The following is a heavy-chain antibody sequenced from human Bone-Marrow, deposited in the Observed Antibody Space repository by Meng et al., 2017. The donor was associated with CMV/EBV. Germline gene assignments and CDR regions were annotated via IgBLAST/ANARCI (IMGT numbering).Heavy chain of an antibody. D-gene: IGHD2-2*02. V-gene: IGHV4-59*01. J-gene: IGHJ4*02. Sequence: SETLSLTCTVSGGSISSYYWSWIRQPPGKGLEWIGYIYYSGSTNYNPSLKSRVTISVDTSKNQFSLKLSSVTAADTAVYYCARTPEYCSSTSCYMDYWGQGTRVTVSS. CDR1: GGSISSYY. CDR3: ARTPEYCSSTSCYMDY. CDR2: IYYSGST.